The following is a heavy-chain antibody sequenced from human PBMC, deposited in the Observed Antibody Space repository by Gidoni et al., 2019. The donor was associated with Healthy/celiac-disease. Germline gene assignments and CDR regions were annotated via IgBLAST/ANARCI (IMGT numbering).Heavy chain of an antibody. J-gene: IGHJ4*02. D-gene: IGHD6-6*01. CDR1: GGSFSDYF. Sequence: QVQLQQWGAGLLQPSEPLSLTCTVYGGSFSDYFWTWIRQPPGKGLEWIGEINHSGNTNYNPSLKSRVTISVDMSKNQFSLKLSAVTAADTAVYYCARGRIATRPFDYWGQGTLVIVSS. V-gene: IGHV4-34*01. CDR3: ARGRIATRPFDY. CDR2: INHSGNT.